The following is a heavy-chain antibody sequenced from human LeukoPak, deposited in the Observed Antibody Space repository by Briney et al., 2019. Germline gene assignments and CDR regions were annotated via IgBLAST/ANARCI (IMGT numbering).Heavy chain of an antibody. J-gene: IGHJ4*02. V-gene: IGHV5-51*01. CDR3: ARRLGTGTPEY. Sequence: GESLKIPCQASGYIFANYWIAWVRQPPGKGLECMGIIYPADSDTRYSPSFRGQVTISADRSINTAYLQWKSLKASDTAIYYCARRLGTGTPEYWGQGTLVTVSS. CDR2: IYPADSDT. D-gene: IGHD1-14*01. CDR1: GYIFANYW.